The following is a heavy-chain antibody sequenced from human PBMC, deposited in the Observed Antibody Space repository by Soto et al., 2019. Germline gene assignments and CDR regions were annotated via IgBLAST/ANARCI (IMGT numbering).Heavy chain of an antibody. CDR2: ISGSGGST. Sequence: PGGSLRLSCAASGFTFSSYAMSCVRQAPGKGLEWVSAISGSGGSTYYADSVKGRFTISRDNSKNTLYLQMNSLRAEDTAVYYCAKIPKYSSSSLQTEYYFDYWGQGTLVTVSS. J-gene: IGHJ4*02. V-gene: IGHV3-23*01. D-gene: IGHD6-6*01. CDR3: AKIPKYSSSSLQTEYYFDY. CDR1: GFTFSSYA.